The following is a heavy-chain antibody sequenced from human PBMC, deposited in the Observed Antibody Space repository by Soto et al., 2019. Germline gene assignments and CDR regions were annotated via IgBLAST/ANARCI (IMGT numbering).Heavy chain of an antibody. V-gene: IGHV3-23*01. J-gene: IGHJ4*01. CDR3: GKDRVADCGSGSYSHGC. CDR1: GFTFSSYA. CDR2: ISGSGGST. D-gene: IGHD3-10*01. Sequence: EVQLLESGGGLVQPGGSLRLSCAASGFTFSSYAMSWVRQAPGKGLEWVSAISGSGGSTYYADSVKGRFTIARDNSKNTSYLQMNSLRAEDTAVYYCGKDRVADCGSGSYSHGCWGQGTLVTVSS.